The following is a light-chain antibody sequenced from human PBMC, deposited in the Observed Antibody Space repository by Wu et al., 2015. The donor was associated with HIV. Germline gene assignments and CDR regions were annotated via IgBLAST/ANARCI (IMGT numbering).Light chain of an antibody. V-gene: IGKV1-5*03. CDR3: HQYKNYPYT. Sequence: DIQMTQFPSTLSASVGDRVTITCRASESIGISLAWYQQKPGKAPKLLIYKASSLESGVPSGFSGSGSGTEFTLTISSLQPDDFATYYCHQYKNYPYTFGQGTKLQIK. CDR1: ESIGIS. J-gene: IGKJ2*01. CDR2: KAS.